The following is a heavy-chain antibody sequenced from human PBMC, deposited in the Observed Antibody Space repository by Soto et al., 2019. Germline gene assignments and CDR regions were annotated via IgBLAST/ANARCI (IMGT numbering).Heavy chain of an antibody. D-gene: IGHD6-6*01. CDR2: IYYSGST. J-gene: IGHJ5*02. CDR1: GGSISSSSYY. Sequence: LALTCIVSGGSISSSSYYWGWIRQPPGKGLEWIGSIYYSGSTYYNPSLKSRVTISVDTSKNQFSLKLSSVTAADTAVFYCARHRARNWFDPWGQGTLVTVSS. CDR3: ARHRARNWFDP. V-gene: IGHV4-39*01.